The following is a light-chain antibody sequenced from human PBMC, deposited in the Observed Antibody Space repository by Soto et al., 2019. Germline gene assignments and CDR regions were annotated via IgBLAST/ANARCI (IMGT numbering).Light chain of an antibody. CDR3: RSRSRSSTLVV. CDR2: DVN. CDR1: SSDVGGYNY. V-gene: IGLV2-14*03. J-gene: IGLJ2*01. Sequence: QSALTQPASMSGSPGQSITISCTGTSSDVGGYNYVSWYRQHPGKAPKLMIYDVNNRPSGVSNRFSGSKSGTTASLTISGLQAEDEADYYCRSRSRSSTLVVFGGGAKLTVL.